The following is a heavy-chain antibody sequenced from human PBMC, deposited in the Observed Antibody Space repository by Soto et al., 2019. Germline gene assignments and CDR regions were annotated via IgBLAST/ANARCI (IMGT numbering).Heavy chain of an antibody. CDR1: GFTFRSYA. CDR3: ASLLSGSYNY. Sequence: GGSLRLSCAASGFTFRSYAMSWVRQAPGKGLEWVSYISSGSSTMYYADSVKGRFTTSRDNARNSLYLQMNSLRVDDTAVYYCASLLSGSYNYWGQGTLVTVSS. J-gene: IGHJ4*02. D-gene: IGHD1-26*01. CDR2: ISSGSSTM. V-gene: IGHV3-48*01.